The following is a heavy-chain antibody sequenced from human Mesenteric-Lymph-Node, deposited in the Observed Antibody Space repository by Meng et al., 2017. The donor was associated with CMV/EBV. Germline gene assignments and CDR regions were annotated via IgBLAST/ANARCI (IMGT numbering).Heavy chain of an antibody. CDR3: ARRTIFGPYGLDV. Sequence: SETLSLTCAVSGGSISTYYWSWIRQAPGKGLEWIAYFYYSGSTNYNPSLQSRLTISVDTSKNQISLKLTSVTAADTAVYYCARRTIFGPYGLDVWGQGTTVTSP. CDR1: GGSISTYY. CDR2: FYYSGST. V-gene: IGHV4-59*01. J-gene: IGHJ6*02. D-gene: IGHD3-3*01.